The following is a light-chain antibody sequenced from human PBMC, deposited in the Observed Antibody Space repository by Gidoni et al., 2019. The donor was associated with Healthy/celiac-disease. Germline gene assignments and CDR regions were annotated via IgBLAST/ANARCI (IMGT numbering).Light chain of an antibody. V-gene: IGLV3-19*01. CDR2: GKN. Sequence: SSELTQDPAVSVALGQTVRITCQGDSLRSDYASWYQQKPGQAPVLVIYGKNNRPSGIPDRCSGSSSGNTASLTITGAQAEDEADYYCNSRDSSGNHLVFGTGTKVTVL. CDR1: SLRSDY. CDR3: NSRDSSGNHLV. J-gene: IGLJ1*01.